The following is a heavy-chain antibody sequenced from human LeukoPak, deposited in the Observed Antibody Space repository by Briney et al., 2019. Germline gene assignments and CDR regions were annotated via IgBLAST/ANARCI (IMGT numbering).Heavy chain of an antibody. J-gene: IGHJ6*04. CDR3: AELGITMIGGV. V-gene: IGHV3-21*01. CDR2: ISSSSSYI. Sequence: GGSLRLSCAASGFTFSSYSMNWVRQAPGKGLEWVSSISSSSSYIYYADSVKGRFTISRDNAKNSLYLQMNSLRAEDTAVYYCAELGITMIGGVWAKGTTVTVSS. D-gene: IGHD3-10*02. CDR1: GFTFSSYS.